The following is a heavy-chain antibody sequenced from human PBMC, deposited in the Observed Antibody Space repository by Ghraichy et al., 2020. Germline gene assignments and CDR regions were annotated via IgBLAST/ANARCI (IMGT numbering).Heavy chain of an antibody. CDR2: IKQDGSEN. CDR1: GFTFSSYW. V-gene: IGHV3-7*03. CDR3: ARDRSYYYDSSGYST. Sequence: GGSLRLSCAASGFTFSSYWMSWVRQAPGKGLEWVANIKQDGSENYYVDSVKGRFTISRDNAKNSLYLQMNSLRAEDTAVYYCARDRSYYYDSSGYSTWGQGTLVTVSS. D-gene: IGHD3-22*01. J-gene: IGHJ5*02.